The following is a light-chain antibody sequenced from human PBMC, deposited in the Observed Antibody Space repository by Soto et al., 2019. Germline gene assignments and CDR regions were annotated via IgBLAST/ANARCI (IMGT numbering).Light chain of an antibody. Sequence: IVMTPSSATLSVSPGERAIVSGRASQSISINVAWYQQKPGQAPRLLIYGASTRATGIPARFSGSGSGTEFTLTISSLQSEDFAVYYCQQYNNWPPWTFGQGTKVEIK. J-gene: IGKJ1*01. CDR3: QQYNNWPPWT. CDR2: GAS. CDR1: QSISIN. V-gene: IGKV3-15*01.